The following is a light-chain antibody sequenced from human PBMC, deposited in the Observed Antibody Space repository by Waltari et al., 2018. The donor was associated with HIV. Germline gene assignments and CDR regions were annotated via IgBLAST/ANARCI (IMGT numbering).Light chain of an antibody. Sequence: EIVLSQSPASLSLSPGERATLSCRASQSLSNYLAWYQQKPGQAPRLLIYDASTRVTGLPARFRGSGSGTDFTLTISSLDPGDFAIYYCQHRGDWYTFGQGTKLEI. CDR1: QSLSNY. CDR2: DAS. CDR3: QHRGDWYT. J-gene: IGKJ2*01. V-gene: IGKV3-11*01.